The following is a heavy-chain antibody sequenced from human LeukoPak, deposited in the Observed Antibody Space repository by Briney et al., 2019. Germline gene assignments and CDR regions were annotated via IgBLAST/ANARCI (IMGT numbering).Heavy chain of an antibody. D-gene: IGHD5-24*01. Sequence: PSETLSLTCTVSGGYITSGGYYWSWIRQHPGKGLEWIGYIYYSGSTYYNPSLKSRVTISVDTSKNQFSLKLSSVTAADTAVYYCARARRDGYNYDDYYYHYYMDVWGKGTTVTVSS. V-gene: IGHV4-31*03. J-gene: IGHJ6*03. CDR1: GGYITSGGYY. CDR2: IYYSGST. CDR3: ARARRDGYNYDDYYYHYYMDV.